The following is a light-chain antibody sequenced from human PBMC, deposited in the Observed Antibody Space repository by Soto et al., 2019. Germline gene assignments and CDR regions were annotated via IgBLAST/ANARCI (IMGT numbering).Light chain of an antibody. CDR1: QSISSW. V-gene: IGKV1-5*01. CDR2: DAS. Sequence: DIQMTQSPSTLSASVGDRVTITCRASQSISSWFAWYQQKPGKAPKLLIYDASSLESGVPSRFSGSGSGTEFPLTISSLQPDDFTTYYCQQYNSYSSWTFGQGNKVEIK. J-gene: IGKJ1*01. CDR3: QQYNSYSSWT.